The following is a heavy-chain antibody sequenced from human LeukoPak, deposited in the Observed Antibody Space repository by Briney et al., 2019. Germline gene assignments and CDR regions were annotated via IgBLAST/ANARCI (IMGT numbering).Heavy chain of an antibody. D-gene: IGHD3-22*01. CDR2: INHSGST. CDR3: ARDSSGPDY. Sequence: PSGTLSLTCAVYGGSFSGYYWSWIRQPPGKGLEWIGEINHSGSTNYNPSLKSRVTISVDTSKNQFSLKLSSVTAADTAVYYCARDSSGPDYWGQGTLVTVSS. CDR1: GGSFSGYY. V-gene: IGHV4-34*01. J-gene: IGHJ4*02.